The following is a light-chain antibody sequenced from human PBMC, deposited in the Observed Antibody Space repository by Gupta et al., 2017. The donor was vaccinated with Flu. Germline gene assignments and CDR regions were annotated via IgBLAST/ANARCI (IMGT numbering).Light chain of an antibody. V-gene: IGLV1-44*01. Sequence: RVTISCSGSSSNIGSNPVNWYQQLPRTAPKLLIYSINQRPSGVPDRFSVSKSGTSASLAISGLQSEDEAEYYCATWDDSLSGPVFGGGTRLTVL. CDR2: SIN. J-gene: IGLJ2*01. CDR1: SSNIGSNP. CDR3: ATWDDSLSGPV.